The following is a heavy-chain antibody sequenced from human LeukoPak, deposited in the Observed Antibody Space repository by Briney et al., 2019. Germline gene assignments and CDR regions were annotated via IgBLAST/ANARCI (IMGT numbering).Heavy chain of an antibody. Sequence: GGSLRLSCVASGFTFSSYTMNWVRQAPGKGLEWVASIDRSSSYLYFADSVKGRFTISRDNAKNSLYLQMYSLRVEDTAVYFCASTTGGYWGQGTLVSVSS. CDR3: ASTTGGY. D-gene: IGHD1-1*01. J-gene: IGHJ4*02. CDR2: IDRSSSYL. V-gene: IGHV3-21*06. CDR1: GFTFSSYT.